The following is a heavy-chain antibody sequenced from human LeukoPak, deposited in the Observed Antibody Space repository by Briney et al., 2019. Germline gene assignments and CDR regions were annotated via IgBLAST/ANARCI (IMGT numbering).Heavy chain of an antibody. D-gene: IGHD2-15*01. CDR1: GGSFSGYH. Sequence: KSSETLSLTCAVYGGSFSGYHWSWIRQPPGKGLEWIGEINHSGSTNYNPSLKSRVTISVDTSKNQFSLKLSSVTAADTAVYYCARGSGVVAARTFDYWGQGTLVTVSS. J-gene: IGHJ4*02. CDR2: INHSGST. V-gene: IGHV4-34*01. CDR3: ARGSGVVAARTFDY.